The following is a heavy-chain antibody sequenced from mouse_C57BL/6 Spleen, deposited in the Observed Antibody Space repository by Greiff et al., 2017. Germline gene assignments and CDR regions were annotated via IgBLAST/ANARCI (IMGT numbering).Heavy chain of an antibody. CDR2: IHPNSGST. CDR1: GYTFTSYW. J-gene: IGHJ4*01. CDR3: AATVVAHYYAMDY. D-gene: IGHD1-1*01. V-gene: IGHV1-64*01. Sequence: QVQLQQPGAELVKPGASVKLSCKASGYTFTSYWMHWVKQRPGQGLEWIGMIHPNSGSTNYNEKFKSKATLTVDKSSSTAYMQLSSLTSEDSAVYYCAATVVAHYYAMDYWGQGTSVTVSS.